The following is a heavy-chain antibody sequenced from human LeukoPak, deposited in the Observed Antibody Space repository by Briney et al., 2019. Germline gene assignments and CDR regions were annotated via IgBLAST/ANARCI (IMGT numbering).Heavy chain of an antibody. Sequence: GGSLRLSCAASGFTFSSYAMSWVRQAPGKGLEWVSAISGSGGSTYYADSVKGRFTISRDNSKNTLYLQMNSLRAEDTAVYYCVRSSWYISYYYMDVWGKGTTVTASS. CDR2: ISGSGGST. V-gene: IGHV3-23*01. CDR1: GFTFSSYA. D-gene: IGHD6-13*01. CDR3: VRSSWYISYYYMDV. J-gene: IGHJ6*03.